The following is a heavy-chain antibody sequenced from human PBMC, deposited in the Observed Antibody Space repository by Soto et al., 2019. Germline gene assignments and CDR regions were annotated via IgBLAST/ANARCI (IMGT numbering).Heavy chain of an antibody. Sequence: SSETLSLTCTVSGGSISSYYWSWIRQPPGKGLEWIGYIYYSGSTNYNPSLKSRVTISVDTSKNQFSLKLSSVTAADTAVYYCARMVSPDSSGYYSNWFDPWGQGTLVTVSS. V-gene: IGHV4-59*01. CDR1: GGSISSYY. J-gene: IGHJ5*02. CDR2: IYYSGST. CDR3: ARMVSPDSSGYYSNWFDP. D-gene: IGHD3-22*01.